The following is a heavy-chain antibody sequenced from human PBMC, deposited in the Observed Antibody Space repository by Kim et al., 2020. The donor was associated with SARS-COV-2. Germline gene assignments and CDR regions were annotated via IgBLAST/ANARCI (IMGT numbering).Heavy chain of an antibody. Sequence: SETLSLTCAVYGGSFSGYYWSWIRQPPGKGLEWIGEINHSGSTNYNPSLKSRVTISVDTSKNQFSLKLSSVTAADTAVYYCARGQYYYDSSGRLRRLNWFDPWGQGTLVTVSS. CDR2: INHSGST. CDR3: ARGQYYYDSSGRLRRLNWFDP. J-gene: IGHJ5*02. V-gene: IGHV4-34*01. D-gene: IGHD3-22*01. CDR1: GGSFSGYY.